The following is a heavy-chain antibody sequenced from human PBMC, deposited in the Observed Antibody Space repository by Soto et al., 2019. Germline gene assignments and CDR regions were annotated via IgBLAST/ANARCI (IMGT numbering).Heavy chain of an antibody. V-gene: IGHV3-7*01. CDR2: IKQDGSEK. J-gene: IGHJ6*02. CDR1: GFTFSSYW. Sequence: PGGSLRLSCAASGFTFSSYWMSWVRQAPGKGLEWVANIKQDGSEKYYVDSVKGRFTISRDNAKNSLYLQMNSLRAEDTAVYYCARVGCSSTSLRKDCYYGMDVWGQGTTVTVSS. CDR3: ARVGCSSTSLRKDCYYGMDV. D-gene: IGHD2-2*01.